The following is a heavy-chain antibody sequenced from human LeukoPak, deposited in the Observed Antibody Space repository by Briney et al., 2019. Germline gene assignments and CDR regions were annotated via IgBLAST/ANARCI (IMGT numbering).Heavy chain of an antibody. V-gene: IGHV3-30-3*01. D-gene: IGHD1-14*01. CDR3: AREAAGGFIDY. CDR1: GFTFSSYA. J-gene: IGHJ4*02. CDR2: ISYDGSNK. Sequence: GGSLRLSCAASGFTFSSYAMHWVRQAPGKGLEWVAVISYDGSNKYYADSVKGRFTISRDNSKNTLCLQMNSLRAEDTAVYYCAREAAGGFIDYWGQGILVTVSS.